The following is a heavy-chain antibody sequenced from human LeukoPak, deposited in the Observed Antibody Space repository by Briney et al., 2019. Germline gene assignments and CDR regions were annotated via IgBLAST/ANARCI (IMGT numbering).Heavy chain of an antibody. CDR1: GYTFTSYG. J-gene: IGHJ4*02. V-gene: IGHV1-18*01. CDR3: ARDRRIAEAGTLSY. Sequence: GASVKVSCKASGYTFTSYGISWVRQAPGQGLEWMGLISAYNGNTNYAQKLQGRVTMTTDTSTSTAYMELRSLRSDDTAVYYCARDRRIAEAGTLSYWGQGTLVTVSS. D-gene: IGHD6-13*01. CDR2: ISAYNGNT.